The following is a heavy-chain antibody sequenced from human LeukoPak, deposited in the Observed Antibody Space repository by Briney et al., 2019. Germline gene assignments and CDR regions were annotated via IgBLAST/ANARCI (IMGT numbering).Heavy chain of an antibody. CDR1: GFTFSSYW. J-gene: IGHJ4*02. Sequence: GGSLRLSCAAYGFTFSSYWMSWVRQAPGKGLEWVANIKQDGSEKYYVDSVKGRFTISRGNAKNSLYLQMNSLRAEDTAVYYCAFPGDYGPFDYWGQGTLVTVSS. D-gene: IGHD4-17*01. CDR3: AFPGDYGPFDY. V-gene: IGHV3-7*01. CDR2: IKQDGSEK.